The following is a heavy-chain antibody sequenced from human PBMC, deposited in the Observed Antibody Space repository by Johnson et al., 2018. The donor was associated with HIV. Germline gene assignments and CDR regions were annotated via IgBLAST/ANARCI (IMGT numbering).Heavy chain of an antibody. CDR2: ISYDGSDK. Sequence: QVQLVESGGGVVQPGRSLRLSCAASGFTFSSYAMHWVRQAPAKGLQWVAVISYDGSDKDYADSVKGRFTISRDSSKNTLYLQMNSLRVEDTAVYYCAKGGYCSGGSCYPDAFDIWGQGTMVTVSS. D-gene: IGHD2-15*01. J-gene: IGHJ3*02. CDR1: GFTFSSYA. CDR3: AKGGYCSGGSCYPDAFDI. V-gene: IGHV3-30*04.